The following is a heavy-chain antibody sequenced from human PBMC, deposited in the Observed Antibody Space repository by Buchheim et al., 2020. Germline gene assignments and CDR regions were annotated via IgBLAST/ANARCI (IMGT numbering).Heavy chain of an antibody. CDR3: ASGIQFSYYYGMDL. D-gene: IGHD1-26*01. CDR2: INPNNGGT. V-gene: IGHV1-2*02. Sequence: QVQLMQSGAEMKQPGASVKVSCKASGYTFTDHYLHWVRQAPGQGLEWIGWINPNNGGTNSALKFKGRVTMTRDASISTAYMELNSLRSDDTAVYYCASGIQFSYYYGMDLWGQGTT. CDR1: GYTFTDHY. J-gene: IGHJ6*02.